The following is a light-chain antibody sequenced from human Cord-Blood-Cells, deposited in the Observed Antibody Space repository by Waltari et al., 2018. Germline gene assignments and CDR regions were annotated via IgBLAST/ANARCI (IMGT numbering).Light chain of an antibody. Sequence: DIQMTQSPSSLSASVGDRVTITCRASQSISSYLNWYQQKPGKAPKLLIYAASSLQSGVPSRFSDSGSETDFTLTISSLQPEDFATYYCQQSYSTPNTFGQGTRLEIK. CDR3: QQSYSTPNT. J-gene: IGKJ5*01. CDR1: QSISSY. CDR2: AAS. V-gene: IGKV1-39*01.